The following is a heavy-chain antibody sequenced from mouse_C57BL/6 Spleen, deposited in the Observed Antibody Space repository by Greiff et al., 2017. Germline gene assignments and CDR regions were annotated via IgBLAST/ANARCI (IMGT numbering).Heavy chain of an antibody. CDR1: GYTFTDYY. Sequence: VQVVESGAELVRPGASVKLSCKASGYTFTDYYINWVKQRPGQGLEWIARIYPGSGNTYYNEKFKGKATLTAEKSSSTAYMQLSSLTSEDSAVYFCARRDYYGSVDYWGQGTTLTVSS. CDR2: IYPGSGNT. V-gene: IGHV1-76*01. J-gene: IGHJ2*01. CDR3: ARRDYYGSVDY. D-gene: IGHD1-1*01.